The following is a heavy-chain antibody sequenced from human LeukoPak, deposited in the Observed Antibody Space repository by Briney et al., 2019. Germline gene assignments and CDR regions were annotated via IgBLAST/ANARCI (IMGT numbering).Heavy chain of an antibody. CDR2: ISYDGSNK. Sequence: PGRSLRLSCAASGFTFSSYAMHWVRQAPGKGLEWVAVISYDGSNKYYADSVKGRFTISRDNSKNTLYLQMNSLRAEDTAVYYCARDGGLTTEFDYWGQGTLVTVSS. CDR3: ARDGGLTTEFDY. J-gene: IGHJ4*02. V-gene: IGHV3-30-3*01. D-gene: IGHD4-11*01. CDR1: GFTFSSYA.